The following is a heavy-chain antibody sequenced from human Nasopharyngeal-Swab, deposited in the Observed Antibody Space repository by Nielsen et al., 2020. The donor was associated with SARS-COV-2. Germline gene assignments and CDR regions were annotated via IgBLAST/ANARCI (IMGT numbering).Heavy chain of an antibody. CDR1: GGSISSYY. Sequence: SETLSLTCTVSGGSISSYYWSWIRQPPGKGLEWIGYIYYSGSTNYNPSLKSRVTISVDTSKNQFSLKLSSVTAADTAVYYCARHPLHDYGDYDLPYYYYYMDVWGTGTTVTVSS. V-gene: IGHV4-59*08. D-gene: IGHD4-17*01. CDR3: ARHPLHDYGDYDLPYYYYYMDV. CDR2: IYYSGST. J-gene: IGHJ6*03.